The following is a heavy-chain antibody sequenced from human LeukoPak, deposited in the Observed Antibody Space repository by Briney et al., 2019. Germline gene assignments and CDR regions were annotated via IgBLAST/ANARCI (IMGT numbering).Heavy chain of an antibody. D-gene: IGHD3-22*01. J-gene: IGHJ4*02. CDR2: ISGSGGST. CDR1: GFTFSSYA. CDR3: AKAHTAYYYDSSGYSG. Sequence: GGSLRLSCAASGFTFSSYAMSWVRQAPGKGLEWVSAISGSGGSTYYADSVKGRFTISRDNSKNTLYLQMNSLRAEDTAVYYCAKAHTAYYYDSSGYSGWGQGTLVTVSS. V-gene: IGHV3-23*01.